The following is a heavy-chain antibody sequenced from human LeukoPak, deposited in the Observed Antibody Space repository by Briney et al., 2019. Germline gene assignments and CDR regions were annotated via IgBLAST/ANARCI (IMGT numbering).Heavy chain of an antibody. V-gene: IGHV3-7*01. J-gene: IGHJ4*02. CDR2: IKQDGSEK. D-gene: IGHD2-21*02. CDR3: ARVVGDCWYFDY. CDR1: GFTFSTYN. Sequence: GGSLRLSCAASGFTFSTYNMNWVRQAPGKGLEWVANIKQDGSEKYYVDSVKGRFTISRDNAKNSLYLQMNSLRAEDTAVYYCARVVGDCWYFDYWGQGTLVTVSS.